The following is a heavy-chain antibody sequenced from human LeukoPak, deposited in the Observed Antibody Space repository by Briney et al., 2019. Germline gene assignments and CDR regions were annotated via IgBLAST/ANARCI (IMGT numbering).Heavy chain of an antibody. J-gene: IGHJ4*02. CDR3: ARDRGSGWYRFDY. Sequence: VASVKVSCKASGYTFTGCYMHWVRQAPGQGLEWMGWINPNSGGTNYAQKFQGRVTMTRDTSISTAYMELSRLRSDDTAVYYCARDRGSGWYRFDYWGQGTLVTVSS. V-gene: IGHV1-2*02. CDR2: INPNSGGT. D-gene: IGHD6-19*01. CDR1: GYTFTGCY.